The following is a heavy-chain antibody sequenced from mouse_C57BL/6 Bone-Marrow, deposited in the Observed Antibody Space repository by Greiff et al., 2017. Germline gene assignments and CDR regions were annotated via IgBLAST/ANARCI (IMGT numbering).Heavy chain of an antibody. V-gene: IGHV14-2*01. CDR3: ARGDDGYPHFDY. J-gene: IGHJ2*01. Sequence: VQLQQSGAELVKPGASVKLSCTASGFNIKDYYMHWVKQRTEQGLEWIGRIDPEDGETKYAPKVQGKATITADTSSNTAYLQLSSLTSEDTAVYYCARGDDGYPHFDYWGQGTTLTVSS. D-gene: IGHD2-3*01. CDR2: IDPEDGET. CDR1: GFNIKDYY.